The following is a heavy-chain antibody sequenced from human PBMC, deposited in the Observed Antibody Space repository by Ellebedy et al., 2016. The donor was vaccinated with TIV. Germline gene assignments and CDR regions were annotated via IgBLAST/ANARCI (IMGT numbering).Heavy chain of an antibody. Sequence: AASVKVSCKASGYTFTSYDINWVRQATGQGLECMGWMNPNSGNKGYAQKFQGRINITSDTYISTAYTELSSLRSEDTDVYYGTRTLLRGRPGMDVWGQGTTVTVSS. CDR3: TRTLLRGRPGMDV. D-gene: IGHD3-10*01. CDR2: MNPNSGNK. CDR1: GYTFTSYD. V-gene: IGHV1-8*01. J-gene: IGHJ6*02.